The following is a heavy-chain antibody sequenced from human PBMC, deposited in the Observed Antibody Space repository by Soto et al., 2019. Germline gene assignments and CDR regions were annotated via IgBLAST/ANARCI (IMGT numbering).Heavy chain of an antibody. J-gene: IGHJ4*02. D-gene: IGHD6-13*01. CDR1: GGSISSYY. V-gene: IGHV4-59*01. CDR2: IYYSGST. Sequence: SGTLSLTCTVSGGSISSYYWSWIRQPPGKGLEWIGYIYYSGSTNYNPSRKSRVTISVDTSKNQFTLKLSSVTAADTAVDYCASGPDLYCSIWYYFDYWGQGTLVTVSS. CDR3: ASGPDLYCSIWYYFDY.